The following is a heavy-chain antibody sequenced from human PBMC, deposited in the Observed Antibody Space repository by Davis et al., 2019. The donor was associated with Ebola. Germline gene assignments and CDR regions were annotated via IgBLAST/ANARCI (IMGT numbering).Heavy chain of an antibody. CDR1: GYTFTNYG. D-gene: IGHD3-22*01. CDR3: ARGGISMMVVPRDYYYGMDV. CDR2: INPNSGGT. J-gene: IGHJ6*02. Sequence: ASVKVSCKASGYTFTNYGITWVRQAPGQGLEWMGRINPNSGGTNYAQKFQGRVTMTRDTSISTAYMDLTRLTSDDTAVYYCARGGISMMVVPRDYYYGMDVWGQGTTVTVSS. V-gene: IGHV1-2*06.